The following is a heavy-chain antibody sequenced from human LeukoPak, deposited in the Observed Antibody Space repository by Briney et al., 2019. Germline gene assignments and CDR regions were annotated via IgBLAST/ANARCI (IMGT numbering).Heavy chain of an antibody. CDR1: GFTFSTYW. V-gene: IGHV3-7*01. CDR2: IKQDGSEK. D-gene: IGHD6-19*01. J-gene: IGHJ4*02. CDR3: ARDQWWQLIAVAITSYFDC. Sequence: GSLRLSCAASGFTFSTYWMSWVRQAPGKGLEWVANIKQDGSEKYYVDSVKGRFTTSRDNAKNSLYLQMNSLRAEDTAVYYCARDQWWQLIAVAITSYFDCWGQGTLVTVSS.